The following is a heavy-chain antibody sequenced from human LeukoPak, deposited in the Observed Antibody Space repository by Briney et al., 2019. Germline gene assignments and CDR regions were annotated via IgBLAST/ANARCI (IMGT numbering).Heavy chain of an antibody. D-gene: IGHD3-3*01. CDR2: ISDSGST. Sequence: PSETLSLTCTVSGGSISSRSYYWGWIRQPPGKGLEWIGKISDSGSTYYSPSLRSRVTISIDMSKNQFSLRLSSVTAADTAVYYCARGRVSNDFWSGYSHNWFDPWGQGALVAVSS. CDR1: GGSISSRSYY. J-gene: IGHJ5*02. V-gene: IGHV4-39*01. CDR3: ARGRVSNDFWSGYSHNWFDP.